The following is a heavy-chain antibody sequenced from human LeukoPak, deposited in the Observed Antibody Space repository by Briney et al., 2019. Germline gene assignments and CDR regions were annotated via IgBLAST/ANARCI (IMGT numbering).Heavy chain of an antibody. D-gene: IGHD3-10*01. CDR3: AIARDISYYHSYMDV. V-gene: IGHV3-48*04. J-gene: IGHJ6*03. CDR1: GFTFSNYG. Sequence: GGSLRLSCEASGFTFSNYGMNWVRQAPGKGLEWVSHITTSGSTKYYADSVKGRFTISRDNAKNSLDLQMNSLRAEDTAVYYCAIARDISYYHSYMDVWGRGNTVTVSS. CDR2: ITTSGSTK.